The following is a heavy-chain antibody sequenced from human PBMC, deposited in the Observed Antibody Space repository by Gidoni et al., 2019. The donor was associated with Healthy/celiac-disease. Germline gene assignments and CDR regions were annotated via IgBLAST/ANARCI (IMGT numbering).Heavy chain of an antibody. Sequence: EVQLVESGGGLVQPGRSLSLSCAASGFTFDDYAMHWVRQAPGKGLAWVPGISWNSGSIGYADSVKGRFTISRDNAKNSLYLQMNSLRAEDTALYYCAKDSANWDAFDIWGQGTMVTVSS. CDR2: ISWNSGSI. CDR1: GFTFDDYA. J-gene: IGHJ3*02. D-gene: IGHD7-27*01. CDR3: AKDSANWDAFDI. V-gene: IGHV3-9*01.